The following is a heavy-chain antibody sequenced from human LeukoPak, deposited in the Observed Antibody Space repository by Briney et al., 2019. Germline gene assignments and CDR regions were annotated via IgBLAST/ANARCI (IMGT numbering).Heavy chain of an antibody. D-gene: IGHD5-18*01. V-gene: IGHV4-61*01. CDR1: GGSVSSGSYY. J-gene: IGHJ3*02. CDR3: ARDDTAVDAFDI. CDR2: IYYSGST. Sequence: PSETLSLTCTVSGGSVSSGSYYWSWIRQPPGKGLEWIGYIYYSGSTNYNPSLKSRVTISVDTSKNQFSLKLSSVTAADTAVYYCARDDTAVDAFDIWGQGTMVTVSS.